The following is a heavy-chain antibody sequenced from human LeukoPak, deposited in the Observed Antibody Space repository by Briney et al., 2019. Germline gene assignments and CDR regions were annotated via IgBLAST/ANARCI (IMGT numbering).Heavy chain of an antibody. D-gene: IGHD2-2*01. V-gene: IGHV1-69*05. CDR1: GGTFSSYA. CDR3: AREAVVVVPAANPFDY. J-gene: IGHJ4*02. Sequence: SVKVSCKASGGTFSSYAISWVRQAPGQGLEWMGRIIPIFGTANYAQKFQGRVTITTDESTSTAYMELSSLRSEDTAVYYCAREAVVVVPAANPFDYWGQGTLVTVSS. CDR2: IIPIFGTA.